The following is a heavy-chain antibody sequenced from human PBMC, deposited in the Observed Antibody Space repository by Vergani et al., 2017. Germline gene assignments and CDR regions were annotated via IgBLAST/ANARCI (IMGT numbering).Heavy chain of an antibody. CDR1: GFTFSSYA. Sequence: EVQLLESGGGLVQPGGSLRLSCAASGFTFSSYAMSWVRQGPGEGLEWVSVIYSGGSSTYYADSVKGRFTISRDNSKNTLYLQMNSLRAEDTAVYYCAKGAVAGTLGYWGQGTLVTVSS. CDR2: IYSGGSST. CDR3: AKGAVAGTLGY. D-gene: IGHD6-19*01. V-gene: IGHV3-23*03. J-gene: IGHJ4*02.